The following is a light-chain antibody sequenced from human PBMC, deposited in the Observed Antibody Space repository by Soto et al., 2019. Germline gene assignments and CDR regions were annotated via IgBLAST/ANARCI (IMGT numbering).Light chain of an antibody. CDR3: SSYTSSNTLEV. J-gene: IGLJ2*01. CDR1: SRDVGGSNY. CDR2: EVS. V-gene: IGLV2-14*01. Sequence: QSALTQPASVSGSPEQSITISCTGTSRDVGGSNYVSWYQHHPHRAPKLLIYEVSYRPSGVSSRFSGSKSGNTASLTISGLQAEDEADYYCSSYTSSNTLEVFGVGTKLTVL.